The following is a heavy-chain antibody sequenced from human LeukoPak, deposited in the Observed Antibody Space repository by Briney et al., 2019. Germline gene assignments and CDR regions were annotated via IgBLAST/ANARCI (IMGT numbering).Heavy chain of an antibody. D-gene: IGHD3-10*01. CDR2: IKSKADGETT. V-gene: IGHV3-15*05. J-gene: IGHJ4*02. CDR1: GFSFTNAW. CDR3: TTDLAITMIRGVIVY. Sequence: NAGGSLRLSCAASGFSFTNAWMTWVRQAPGKGLEWVGRIKSKADGETTDYAAPMKGRCTMSRDDSKATLYLQMNYVNTEDTAVYYCTTDLAITMIRGVIVYWGQGTLVTVSS.